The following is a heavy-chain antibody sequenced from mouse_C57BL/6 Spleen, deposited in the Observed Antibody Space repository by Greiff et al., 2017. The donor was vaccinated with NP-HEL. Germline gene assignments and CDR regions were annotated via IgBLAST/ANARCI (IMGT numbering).Heavy chain of an antibody. CDR2: IYPGDGAT. J-gene: IGHJ1*03. Sequence: QVQLQQSGPELVKPGASVKISCKASGYAFSSSWMNWVKQRPGKGLEWIGRIYPGDGATNYNGKFKGKATLTADKSSSTAYMQLSSLTSEDSAVYFCARAYYSNYVYFDVWGTGTTVTVSS. D-gene: IGHD2-5*01. CDR1: GYAFSSSW. CDR3: ARAYYSNYVYFDV. V-gene: IGHV1-82*01.